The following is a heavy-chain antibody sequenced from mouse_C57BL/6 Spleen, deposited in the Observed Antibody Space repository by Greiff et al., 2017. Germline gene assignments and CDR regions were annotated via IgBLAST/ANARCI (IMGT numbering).Heavy chain of an antibody. CDR3: ALYGSSYKAWFAY. D-gene: IGHD1-1*01. V-gene: IGHV1-43*01. J-gene: IGHJ3*01. CDR1: GYSFTGYY. Sequence: EVQLQQSGPELVKPGASVKISCKASGYSFTGYYMHWVKQSSEKSLEWIGEINPSTGGTSYNQKFKGKATLTVDKSSSTAYMQLKSLTSEDSAVYYCALYGSSYKAWFAYWGQGTLVTVSA. CDR2: INPSTGGT.